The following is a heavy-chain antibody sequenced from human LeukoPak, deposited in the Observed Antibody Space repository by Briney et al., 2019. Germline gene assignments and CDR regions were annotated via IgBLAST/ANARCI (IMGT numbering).Heavy chain of an antibody. CDR3: AKDSDYYGSRGMADY. V-gene: IGHV3-23*01. Sequence: PGGSLRLSCVASGFTFSTYAMIWVRQAPGKGLEWVSAISGSGGSTYYADSVKGRFTISRDNSKNTLYLQMNSLRAEDTAVYYCAKDSDYYGSRGMADYWGQGTLVTVSS. CDR2: ISGSGGST. CDR1: GFTFSTYA. J-gene: IGHJ4*02. D-gene: IGHD3-10*01.